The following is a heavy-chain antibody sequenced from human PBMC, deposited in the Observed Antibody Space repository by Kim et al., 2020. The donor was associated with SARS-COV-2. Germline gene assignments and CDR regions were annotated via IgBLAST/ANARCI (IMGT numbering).Heavy chain of an antibody. CDR2: ISGSTSTI. Sequence: GGSLRLSCAASGFSFITYSMNWVRQAPGKGLEWVSYISGSTSTIYYADSVQGRFTISRDNAKNSLYLQMNSLRAEDTAVYYCARGYSGYDSNYFDYWGQG. CDR1: GFSFITYS. J-gene: IGHJ4*02. D-gene: IGHD5-12*01. CDR3: ARGYSGYDSNYFDY. V-gene: IGHV3-48*04.